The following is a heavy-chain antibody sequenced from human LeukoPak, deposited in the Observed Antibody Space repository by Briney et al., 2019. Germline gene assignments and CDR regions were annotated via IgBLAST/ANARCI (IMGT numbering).Heavy chain of an antibody. J-gene: IGHJ4*02. V-gene: IGHV4-59*01. CDR2: IYYSGST. CDR1: GGSISSYY. CDR3: ARGNSYAEDY. Sequence: SETLSLTCTVSGGSISSYYWSWIRQPPGKGLEWIGYIYYSGSTNYNPSLKSRVTISVDTSKNQFSLKLSSVTAADTAVYYCARGNSYAEDYWGQGTLVTVSS. D-gene: IGHD5-18*01.